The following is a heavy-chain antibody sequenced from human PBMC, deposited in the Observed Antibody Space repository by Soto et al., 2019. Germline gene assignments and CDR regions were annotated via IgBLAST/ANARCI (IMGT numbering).Heavy chain of an antibody. CDR3: AREGLGFYNGMDV. Sequence: ASVTVSGKASGYVFSSYYIHWVRQAPGQGLEWMGVLNPTGDRIVYAQKFQGRLTMTRDTSTSTVYMELTSLRSEDTAMYYCAREGLGFYNGMDVWGQGTTVTVSS. CDR1: GYVFSSYY. CDR2: LNPTGDRI. D-gene: IGHD3-10*01. V-gene: IGHV1-46*01. J-gene: IGHJ6*02.